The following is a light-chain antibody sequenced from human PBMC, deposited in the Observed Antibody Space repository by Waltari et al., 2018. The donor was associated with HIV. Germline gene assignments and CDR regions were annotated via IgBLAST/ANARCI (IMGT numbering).Light chain of an antibody. Sequence: QSVLTQPPSVSGAPGQRVTIPCSGRGSHIRSHFFNWYPQLPVTAPRVLIYKDDQRPSGVPARCSGSKSGTTAFLAIGWLQSEDEAEYYCAAWDDTLNVYVFGSGTKVTVL. V-gene: IGLV1-44*01. CDR2: KDD. CDR1: GSHIRSHF. CDR3: AAWDDTLNVYV. J-gene: IGLJ1*01.